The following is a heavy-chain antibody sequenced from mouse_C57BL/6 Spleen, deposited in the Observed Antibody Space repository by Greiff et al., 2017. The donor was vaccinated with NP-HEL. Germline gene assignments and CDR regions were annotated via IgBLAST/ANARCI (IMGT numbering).Heavy chain of an antibody. CDR2: IHPNSGST. D-gene: IGHD2-3*01. CDR1: GYTFTSYW. CDR3: ARKDPDGFYY. V-gene: IGHV1-64*01. Sequence: QVQLKQPGAELVKPGASVKLSCKASGYTFTSYWMHWVKQRPGQGLEWIGMIHPNSGSTNYNEKFKSKATLTVDKSSSTAYMQLSSLTSEDSAVYYCARKDPDGFYYWGQGTTLTVSS. J-gene: IGHJ2*01.